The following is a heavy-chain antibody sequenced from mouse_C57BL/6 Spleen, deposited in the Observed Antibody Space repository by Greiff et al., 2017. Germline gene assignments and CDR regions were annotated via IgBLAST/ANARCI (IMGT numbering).Heavy chain of an antibody. CDR1: GYTFTSYW. D-gene: IGHD4-1*01. J-gene: IGHJ3*01. V-gene: IGHV1-50*01. Sequence: VQLQQPGAELVKPGASVKLSCKASGYTFTSYWMQWVKQRPGQGLEWIGEIDPSDSYTNYNQKFKGKATLTVDTSSSTAYMQLSSLTSEDSAVYYCAGTGMFAYWGQGTLVTVSA. CDR3: AGTGMFAY. CDR2: IDPSDSYT.